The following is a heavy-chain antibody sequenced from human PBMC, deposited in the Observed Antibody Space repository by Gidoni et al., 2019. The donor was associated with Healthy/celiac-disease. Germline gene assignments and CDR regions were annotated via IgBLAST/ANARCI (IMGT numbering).Heavy chain of an antibody. J-gene: IGHJ4*02. D-gene: IGHD2-15*01. CDR2: IYYSGST. CDR3: ARAVVVVAAQAPHFDY. V-gene: IGHV4-31*03. CDR1: GGSISSGGYY. Sequence: QVQLQESGPGLVKPSQTLSLTCTVSGGSISSGGYYWSWIRQHPGQGLEWIGYIYYSGSTYYNPSLKSRVTISVDTSKNQFSLKLSSVTAADTAVYYCARAVVVVAAQAPHFDYWGQGTLVTVSS.